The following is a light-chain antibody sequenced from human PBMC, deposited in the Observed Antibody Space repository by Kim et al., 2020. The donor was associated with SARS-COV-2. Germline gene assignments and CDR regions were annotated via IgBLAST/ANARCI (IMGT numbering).Light chain of an antibody. CDR3: QRYETSSWT. V-gene: IGKV3-20*01. CDR1: QTIDMNF. J-gene: IGKJ1*01. Sequence: EIVLTQSPGTVSLSPGERVTLSCRASQTIDMNFLAWYQQKPGQAPRLLIYGTITRATGIPDRFRGRGSGTDFTLTISRLEPEDFAIYCCQRYETSSWTFGQGSRVDIK. CDR2: GTI.